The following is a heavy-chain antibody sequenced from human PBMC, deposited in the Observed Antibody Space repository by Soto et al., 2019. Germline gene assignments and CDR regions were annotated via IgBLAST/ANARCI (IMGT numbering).Heavy chain of an antibody. Sequence: LGESLKISCKGSGYSFTSYWIGWVRQMPGKGLEWMGIIYPGDSDTRYSPSFQGQVTISADKSISTAYLQWSSLKASDTAMYYCARHVQGYCSGGSCYSRYYYGMDVWGQGTTVTVSS. J-gene: IGHJ6*02. CDR1: GYSFTSYW. V-gene: IGHV5-51*01. D-gene: IGHD2-15*01. CDR3: ARHVQGYCSGGSCYSRYYYGMDV. CDR2: IYPGDSDT.